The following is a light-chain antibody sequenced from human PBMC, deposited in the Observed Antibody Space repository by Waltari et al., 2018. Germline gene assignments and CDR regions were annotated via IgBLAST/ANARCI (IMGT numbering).Light chain of an antibody. J-gene: IGKJ2*01. Sequence: DIQMTQSPSTLSASVGERVTITCRASQSFGSRLAWYQQKPGKSPRLLIYETSSLQRGVPSRFSGSGSGTEFTLTISSLQPDDFATYYCQHYNGYPYTFGQGTKLEIK. V-gene: IGKV1-5*03. CDR2: ETS. CDR3: QHYNGYPYT. CDR1: QSFGSR.